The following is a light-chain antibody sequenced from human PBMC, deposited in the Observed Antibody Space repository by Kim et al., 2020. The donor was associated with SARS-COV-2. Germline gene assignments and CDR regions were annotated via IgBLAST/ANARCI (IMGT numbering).Light chain of an antibody. CDR3: QQYNNWPPEIT. J-gene: IGKJ5*01. CDR2: GAS. CDR1: QSDNSN. Sequence: PGERATLSCRASQSDNSNLAWYQQKPGQAPRLRIYGASTRATGIPARFSGSGSGTELTLTISSLESEDFALYYCQQYNNWPPEITFGQGTRLEIK. V-gene: IGKV3-15*01.